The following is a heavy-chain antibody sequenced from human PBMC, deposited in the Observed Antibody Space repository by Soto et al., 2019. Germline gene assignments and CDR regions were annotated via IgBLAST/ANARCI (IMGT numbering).Heavy chain of an antibody. CDR3: ARGRYGDY. V-gene: IGHV1-18*01. CDR2: ISAHNGNT. J-gene: IGHJ4*02. Sequence: QVHLVQSGAEVKKPGASVKVSCKASGYTFTSYGITWVRQAPGQGLEWMGWISAHNGNTDYAQKLQGRVSVTRDTSTSTAYMELRSLISDDPAVYYCARGRYGDYWGQGALVTVSS. CDR1: GYTFTSYG. D-gene: IGHD1-1*01.